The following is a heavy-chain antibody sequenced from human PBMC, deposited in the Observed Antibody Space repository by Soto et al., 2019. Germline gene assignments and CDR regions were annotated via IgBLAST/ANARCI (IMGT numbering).Heavy chain of an antibody. V-gene: IGHV3-53*01. CDR2: IYGGGST. D-gene: IGHD1-1*01. Sequence: GGSLRLSCAASGFTVSSNYMSWVRQAPGKGLEWVSGIYGGGSTYYAESVKGRFTISRDNAKNTLYVQMNSLRAEDTAVYHCARGVPGHYGFDVWGPGTMVTVSS. CDR1: GFTVSSNY. CDR3: ARGVPGHYGFDV. J-gene: IGHJ3*01.